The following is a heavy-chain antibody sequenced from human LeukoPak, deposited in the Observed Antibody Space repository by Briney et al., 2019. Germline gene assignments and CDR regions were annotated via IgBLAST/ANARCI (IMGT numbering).Heavy chain of an antibody. J-gene: IGHJ4*02. V-gene: IGHV1-2*02. D-gene: IGHD3-22*01. CDR2: INPNNGDT. CDR3: ARAALYYDSCGYFEL. Sequence: ASVKVSCKASGYTFTGYYMHWVRQAPGQGLEWMGWINPNNGDTNYAQEFQGRVTMIRETSISTAYMELSRMRYDDTAAYYCARAALYYDSCGYFELWGEGRLVTVSS. CDR1: GYTFTGYY.